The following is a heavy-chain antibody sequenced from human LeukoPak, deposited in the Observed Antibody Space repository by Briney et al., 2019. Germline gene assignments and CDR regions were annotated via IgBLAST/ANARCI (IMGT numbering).Heavy chain of an antibody. CDR2: IKSKTDGGTT. Sequence: GGFLRLSCAASGFTFSNAWMSWVRQAPGKGLEWVGRIKSKTDGGTTDYAAPVKGRFTISRDDSKNTLYLQMNSLKTEDTAVYYCTTGPSLEWLSVDYWGQGTLVTVSS. D-gene: IGHD3-3*01. CDR1: GFTFSNAW. J-gene: IGHJ4*02. V-gene: IGHV3-15*01. CDR3: TTGPSLEWLSVDY.